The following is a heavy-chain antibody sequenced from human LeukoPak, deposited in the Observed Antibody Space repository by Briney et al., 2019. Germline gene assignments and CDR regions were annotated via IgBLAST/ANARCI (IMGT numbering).Heavy chain of an antibody. CDR1: GFTFSSYA. CDR3: VRAGGEYQLLYSGGVDY. J-gene: IGHJ4*02. Sequence: PGGSLRLSCAASGFTFSSYAMHWVRQAPGKGLEWVAVISYDGSNKYYADSVKGRFTISRDNSKNTLYLQMNSLRAEDTAVYYCVRAGGEYQLLYSGGVDYWGQGTLVTVSS. CDR2: ISYDGSNK. V-gene: IGHV3-30-3*01. D-gene: IGHD2-2*02.